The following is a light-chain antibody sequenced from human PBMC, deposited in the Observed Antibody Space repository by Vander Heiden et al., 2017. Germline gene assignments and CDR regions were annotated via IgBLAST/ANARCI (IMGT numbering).Light chain of an antibody. Sequence: SSDRTQPPSVSVSPGQTAKITCSGDDLARQNAYWYQQKPGQAPLLLIYSDTKRPSGIPERFSGSISGTIVTLTISDVQAEDEADYYCQSADSSGTYSVVFGGGTQLTVL. CDR3: QSADSSGTYSVV. V-gene: IGLV3-25*03. J-gene: IGLJ2*01. CDR2: SDT. CDR1: DLARQN.